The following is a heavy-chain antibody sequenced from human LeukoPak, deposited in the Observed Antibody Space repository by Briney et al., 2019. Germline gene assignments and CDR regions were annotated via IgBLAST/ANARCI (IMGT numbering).Heavy chain of an antibody. CDR1: GFSFSTYT. CDR3: AKELPPLEKYYFDY. CDR2: ISSSSSTI. D-gene: IGHD3-3*01. V-gene: IGHV3-48*01. J-gene: IGHJ4*02. Sequence: PGGSLRLSCAASGFSFSTYTMNWVRQAPGKGLDWVSYISSSSSTIYYADSVKGRFTIPRDNANNSLYLQMNSLRAEDTAVYYCAKELPPLEKYYFDYWGQGTLVTVSS.